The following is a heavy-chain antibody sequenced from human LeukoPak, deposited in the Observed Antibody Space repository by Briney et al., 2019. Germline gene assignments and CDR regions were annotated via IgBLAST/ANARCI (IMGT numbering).Heavy chain of an antibody. J-gene: IGHJ6*02. CDR3: ACHIGDRYYYYYGMDV. V-gene: IGHV1-2*02. Sequence: ASVKVSCKASGYTFTGYYMHWVRQAPGQGLEWMGWINPNSGGTNYAQKFQGRVTMTRDTSISTAYMELSRLRSDDTAVYYCACHIGDRYYYYYGMDVWGQGTTVTVSS. D-gene: IGHD3-16*01. CDR1: GYTFTGYY. CDR2: INPNSGGT.